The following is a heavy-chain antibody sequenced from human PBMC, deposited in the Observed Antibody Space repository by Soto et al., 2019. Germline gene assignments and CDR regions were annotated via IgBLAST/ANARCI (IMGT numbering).Heavy chain of an antibody. J-gene: IGHJ6*03. D-gene: IGHD3-3*01. CDR3: ARAVEAIFGAVINSPQIYYYYMDV. V-gene: IGHV1-8*01. CDR2: MNPNSGNT. Sequence: GASVKVSCKASGYTFTSYDINWVRQATGQGLEWMGWMNPNSGNTGYAQKFQGRVTMTRNTSISTAYMELSSLRSEDTAVYYCARAVEAIFGAVINSPQIYYYYMDVWGKGTTVTVSS. CDR1: GYTFTSYD.